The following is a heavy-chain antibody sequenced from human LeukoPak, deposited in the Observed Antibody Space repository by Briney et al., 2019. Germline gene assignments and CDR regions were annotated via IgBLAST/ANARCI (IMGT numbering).Heavy chain of an antibody. Sequence: GGSLRLSCVASGFIFSTYGLHWVRQSPGRGLEWVAVIWYDGSQRYYADSVKGRFTISRDDSQNTIYLQMDSLRAEDTAVYYCATSSPRNYFDHWGQGTPVTVSS. CDR3: ATSSPRNYFDH. D-gene: IGHD1-14*01. CDR2: IWYDGSQR. V-gene: IGHV3-33*01. CDR1: GFIFSTYG. J-gene: IGHJ4*02.